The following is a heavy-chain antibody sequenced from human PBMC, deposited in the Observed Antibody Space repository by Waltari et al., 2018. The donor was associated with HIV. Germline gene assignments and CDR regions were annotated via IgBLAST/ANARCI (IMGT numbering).Heavy chain of an antibody. CDR3: ARALRGSSSWYYFDY. V-gene: IGHV4-39*07. D-gene: IGHD6-13*01. J-gene: IGHJ4*02. Sequence: QLQLQESGPGLVKPSETLSLTCTVSGGSISSSSYYWGWIRQPPGKGLEWIGSIDYSGSTYYNPSLKSRVTISVDTSKNQFSLKLSSVTAADTAVYYCARALRGSSSWYYFDYWGQGTLVTVSS. CDR1: GGSISSSSYY. CDR2: IDYSGST.